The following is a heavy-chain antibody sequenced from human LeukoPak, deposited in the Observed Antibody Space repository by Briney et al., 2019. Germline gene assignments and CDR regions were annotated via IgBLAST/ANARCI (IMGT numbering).Heavy chain of an antibody. CDR2: IDPSDSYT. J-gene: IGHJ4*02. CDR1: GYSFTSYW. CDR3: ARHGSTNLDY. V-gene: IGHV5-10-1*01. D-gene: IGHD2-2*01. Sequence: GESLKISFKGSGYSFTSYWISWVRQMPGKGLEWMGRIDPSDSYTNYSPSFQGHVTISAHKSISTAYLQWSSLKASDTAMYYCARHGSTNLDYWGRGTLVTVSS.